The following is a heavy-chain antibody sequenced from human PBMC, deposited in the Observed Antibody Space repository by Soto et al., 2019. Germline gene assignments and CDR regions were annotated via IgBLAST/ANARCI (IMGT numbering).Heavy chain of an antibody. V-gene: IGHV3-23*01. CDR1: GFTFSSYA. D-gene: IGHD3-22*01. Sequence: GGSLRLSCAASGFTFSSYAMSWVRQAPGKGLEWVSAISGSGVSTYYADSVKGRFTISRDNSKNTLYLQMNSLRAEDTAVYYCAKSPGMYYYDSSGYYHYDYWCQGTLVTVSS. J-gene: IGHJ4*02. CDR2: ISGSGVST. CDR3: AKSPGMYYYDSSGYYHYDY.